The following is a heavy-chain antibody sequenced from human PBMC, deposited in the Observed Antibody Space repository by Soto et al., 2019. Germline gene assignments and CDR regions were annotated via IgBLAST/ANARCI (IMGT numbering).Heavy chain of an antibody. J-gene: IGHJ4*02. CDR1: GFSLSSYS. CDR3: AKHSLYYDDSVYRYLADY. D-gene: IGHD3-22*01. CDR2: ISYDGTKK. V-gene: IGHV3-30-3*02. Sequence: QVQLEESGGGVVQPGKSLRLSCAVSGFSLSSYSMNWVRQAPGKGLEWVAVISYDGTKKDYAAAVRGRFTISRDISMNTLYLHMDSLRPEDTAVYYCAKHSLYYDDSVYRYLADYWGQGTLVVVSS.